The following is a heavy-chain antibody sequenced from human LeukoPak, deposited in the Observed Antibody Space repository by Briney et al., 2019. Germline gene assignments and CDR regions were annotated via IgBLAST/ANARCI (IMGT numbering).Heavy chain of an antibody. Sequence: GGSLRLSCAASGFTFSSYSMNWVRQAPGKGLEWVSYISSSSSTIYYADSVKGRFTISRDNAKNSLYLQMNSLRAEDTAVYYCARDLSGIAAADNWFDPWGQGTLVTVSS. CDR2: ISSSSSTI. V-gene: IGHV3-48*01. CDR1: GFTFSSYS. CDR3: ARDLSGIAAADNWFDP. D-gene: IGHD6-13*01. J-gene: IGHJ5*02.